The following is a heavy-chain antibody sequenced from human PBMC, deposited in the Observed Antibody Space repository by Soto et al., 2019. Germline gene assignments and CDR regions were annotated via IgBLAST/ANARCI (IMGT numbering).Heavy chain of an antibody. CDR1: GFTVSSYG. J-gene: IGHJ1*01. D-gene: IGHD3-22*01. CDR2: ISYDGSNK. Sequence: QVQLVESGGGVVQPGRSLRLSCAASGFTVSSYGMHWVRQAPGKGLEWVAVISYDGSNKYYADSVKGRFTISRDNSKNTLYLQMNSLRAEDTAVYYCAKAAYYDSSGYSGYFQHWGQGTLVTVSS. V-gene: IGHV3-30*18. CDR3: AKAAYYDSSGYSGYFQH.